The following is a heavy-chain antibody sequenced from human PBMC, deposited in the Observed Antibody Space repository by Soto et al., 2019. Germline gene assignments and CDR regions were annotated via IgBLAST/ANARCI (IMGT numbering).Heavy chain of an antibody. V-gene: IGHV4-39*01. Sequence: PSETLSPTCTVSGGSISSSSYYWGWIRQPPGKGLEWIGSIYYSGSTYYNPSLKSRVTISVDTSKNQFSLKLSSVTAADTAVYYGSRGPPVPEEDNWSDEGGYFVDGWGKGTTVTESS. CDR1: GGSISSSSYY. J-gene: IGHJ6*03. CDR2: IYYSGST. CDR3: SRGPPVPEEDNWSDEGGYFVDG. D-gene: IGHD1-1*01.